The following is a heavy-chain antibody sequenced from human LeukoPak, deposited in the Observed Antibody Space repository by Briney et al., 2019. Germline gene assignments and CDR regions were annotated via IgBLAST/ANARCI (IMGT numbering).Heavy chain of an antibody. CDR1: GYTFTSYG. Sequence: ASVKVSCKASGYTFTSYGISWARQAPGQGLEWMGWISAYNGNTHYAQKLQGRVTMTTDTSTSTAYMELRSLRSDDTAVYYCARTCRGDMIVVCSDYWGQGTLVTVSS. V-gene: IGHV1-18*01. CDR3: ARTCRGDMIVVCSDY. CDR2: ISAYNGNT. J-gene: IGHJ4*02. D-gene: IGHD3-22*01.